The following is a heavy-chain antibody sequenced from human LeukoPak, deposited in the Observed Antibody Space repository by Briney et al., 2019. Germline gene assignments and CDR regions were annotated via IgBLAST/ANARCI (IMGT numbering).Heavy chain of an antibody. Sequence: PGGSLRLSCAASGVTFSGNYMSWVRQAPGRGLEWVSVIFSGGGTYYSDSVRGRFTISRDNSKNTLYLQMNSLRAEDTAVYYCARASGGYCSSTSCYTPYDYWGQGTLVTVSS. CDR2: IFSGGGT. D-gene: IGHD2-2*02. V-gene: IGHV3-53*01. J-gene: IGHJ4*02. CDR1: GVTFSGNY. CDR3: ARASGGYCSSTSCYTPYDY.